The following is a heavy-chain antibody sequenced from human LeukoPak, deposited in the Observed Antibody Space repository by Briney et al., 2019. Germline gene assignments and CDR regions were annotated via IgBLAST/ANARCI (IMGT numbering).Heavy chain of an antibody. CDR2: INAGNGNT. D-gene: IGHD3-10*01. J-gene: IGHJ4*02. Sequence: ASVKVSCKASGYTFTSYAMNWVRQAPGQGLEWMGWINAGNGNTKYSQKFQGRVTITRDTSASTAYMELSSLRSEDTAVYYCARELGITMVRGVTYPTPTDYWGQGTLVTVSS. V-gene: IGHV1-3*01. CDR1: GYTFTSYA. CDR3: ARELGITMVRGVTYPTPTDY.